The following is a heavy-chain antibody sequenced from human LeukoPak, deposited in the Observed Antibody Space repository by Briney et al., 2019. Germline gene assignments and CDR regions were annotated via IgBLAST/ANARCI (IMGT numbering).Heavy chain of an antibody. D-gene: IGHD2-2*03. CDR2: IRFDESDK. CDR1: GFTFSNYG. CDR3: VKDGYCSSASCYAGHWFDA. J-gene: IGHJ5*02. Sequence: PGGSLRLSCIASGFTFSNYGMHWVRQAPGKGLDWVAFIRFDESDKYYADSVKGRFTISRDNSKNTVYLQMNSLRPEDTAVYYCVKDGYCSSASCYAGHWFDAWGQGTLVTVSS. V-gene: IGHV3-30*02.